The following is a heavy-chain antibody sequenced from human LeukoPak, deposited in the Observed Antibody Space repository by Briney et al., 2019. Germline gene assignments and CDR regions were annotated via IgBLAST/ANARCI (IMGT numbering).Heavy chain of an antibody. CDR2: ISSSSSYI. CDR3: ARAGTMVSGFLGY. Sequence: GGSLRLSCAASGFAFSSYSMNWVRQAPGKGLEWVSSISSSSSYIYYADSVKGRFTISRDNAKNSLYLQMNSLRAEDTAVYYCARAGTMVSGFLGYWGQGTLVTVSS. D-gene: IGHD3-10*01. V-gene: IGHV3-21*01. J-gene: IGHJ4*02. CDR1: GFAFSSYS.